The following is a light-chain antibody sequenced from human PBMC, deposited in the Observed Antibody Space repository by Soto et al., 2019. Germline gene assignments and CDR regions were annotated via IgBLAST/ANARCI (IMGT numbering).Light chain of an antibody. J-gene: IGKJ1*01. CDR3: QQYETYWT. CDR2: RAS. CDR1: QTISSW. Sequence: DIQMTQSPSTLSGSVGDRVTITCRASQTISSWLAWYQQKPGKAPKLLIHRASTLESGVPSRFSGSGFGTEFTLTISSLQPDDFATYYCQQYETYWTFGQGTKVDIK. V-gene: IGKV1-5*03.